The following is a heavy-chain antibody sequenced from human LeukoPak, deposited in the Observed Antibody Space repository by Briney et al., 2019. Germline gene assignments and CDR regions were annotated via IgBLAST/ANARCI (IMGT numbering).Heavy chain of an antibody. CDR2: ISWNSGSI. D-gene: IGHD4-17*01. J-gene: IGHJ4*02. CDR3: AREVVTTLDY. V-gene: IGHV3-9*01. Sequence: GGSLRLSCAASGFTFDDYAMHWVRQAPGKGLEWVSGISWNSGSIGYADSVKGRFTISRDNAKNSLYLQMNSLRAEDTAVYYCAREVVTTLDYWGQGTLVTVSS. CDR1: GFTFDDYA.